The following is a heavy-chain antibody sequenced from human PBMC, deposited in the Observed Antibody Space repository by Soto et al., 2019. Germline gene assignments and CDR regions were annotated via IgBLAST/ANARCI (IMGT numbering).Heavy chain of an antibody. V-gene: IGHV4-61*01. CDR3: ARFVRSCSGTTCYTRADV. CDR2: IYSSGVT. D-gene: IGHD2-2*02. CDR1: GCSVSSYTHY. Sequence: TSETLSLTCTASGCSVSSYTHYWSWIRQPPGKRREWIGFIYSSGVTNANPSLKSRVTMSVDTSKNQFSLKLRSVIVADTAVYHCARFVRSCSGTTCYTRADVWGQGTTVTVSS. J-gene: IGHJ6*02.